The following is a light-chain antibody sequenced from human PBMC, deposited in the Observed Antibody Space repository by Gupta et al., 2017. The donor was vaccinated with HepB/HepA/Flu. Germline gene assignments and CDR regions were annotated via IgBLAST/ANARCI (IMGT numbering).Light chain of an antibody. J-gene: IGKJ4*01. CDR1: KDISNY. V-gene: IGKV1-33*01. Sequence: DIDMTESPSSLTASVGDRVTSTCQASKDISNYLNWYQQKPGQVPKLMIYAASKRETGVPKRFSGSGSGTDFTTTSSRRQAEDHGDYYGQQHNNLITFGGGTKVEIK. CDR3: QQHNNLIT. CDR2: AAS.